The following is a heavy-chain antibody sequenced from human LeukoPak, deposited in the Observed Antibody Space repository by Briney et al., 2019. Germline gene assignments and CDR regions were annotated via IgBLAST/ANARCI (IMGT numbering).Heavy chain of an antibody. D-gene: IGHD5-24*01. Sequence: PGRSLRLSCAASGFTFDDYAMHWVRQAPGKGLERVSGIDWNSGSVGYADSVKGRFTISRDNVKNSLSLQMNGLRAEDTALYYCAKDRKSRDLDSLDIWGQGTMVTVSS. CDR1: GFTFDDYA. J-gene: IGHJ3*02. V-gene: IGHV3-9*01. CDR3: AKDRKSRDLDSLDI. CDR2: IDWNSGSV.